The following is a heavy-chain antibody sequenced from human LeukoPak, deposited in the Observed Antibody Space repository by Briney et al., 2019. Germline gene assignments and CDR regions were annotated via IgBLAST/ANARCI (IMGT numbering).Heavy chain of an antibody. CDR3: ARARYSSSDY. CDR1: GYTFTGHY. J-gene: IGHJ4*02. V-gene: IGHV1-2*02. CDR2: INPNSGGT. D-gene: IGHD6-13*01. Sequence: ASVKVSCKASGYTFTGHYMHWVRQAPGQGLEWMGWINPNSGGTNYAQKFKGRVTMTRDTSISTAHMELSRLRSDDTAVYYCARARYSSSDYWGQGTLVTVSS.